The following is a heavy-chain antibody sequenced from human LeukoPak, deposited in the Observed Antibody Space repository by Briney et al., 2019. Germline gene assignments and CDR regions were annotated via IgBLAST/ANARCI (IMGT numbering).Heavy chain of an antibody. V-gene: IGHV3-30*18. J-gene: IGHJ3*02. CDR3: AKWAKSGALDI. D-gene: IGHD3-10*01. Sequence: GGSLRLSCAASGFTFSGYGMHWVRQAPGKGLEWVAVTSYDGSKKYYADSVKGRFTISRDNSKSTLYLQMNSLRAEDTAVYYCAKWAKSGALDIWGQGTLVTVSS. CDR1: GFTFSGYG. CDR2: TSYDGSKK.